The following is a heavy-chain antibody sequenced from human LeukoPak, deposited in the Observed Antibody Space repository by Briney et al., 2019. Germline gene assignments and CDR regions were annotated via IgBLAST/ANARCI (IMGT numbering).Heavy chain of an antibody. Sequence: PSETLSLTCAVYGGSFSGYYWSWIRQPPGKGLEWIGEINHSGSTNYNPSLKSRVTISVDTSKNQFSLKLSSVTAADTAVYYCARHGGHYDSSGMYYFDYWGQGTLVTVSS. CDR1: GGSFSGYY. J-gene: IGHJ4*02. CDR3: ARHGGHYDSSGMYYFDY. CDR2: INHSGST. D-gene: IGHD3-22*01. V-gene: IGHV4-34*01.